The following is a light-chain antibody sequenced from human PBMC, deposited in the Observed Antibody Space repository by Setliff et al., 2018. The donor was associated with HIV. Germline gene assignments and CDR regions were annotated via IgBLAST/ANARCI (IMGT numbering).Light chain of an antibody. J-gene: IGLJ1*01. CDR3: SSYTRTNLFV. CDR2: EVF. CDR1: TSDISHYNF. Sequence: QSALPQPASASASPGQSITISCTGTTSDISHYNFVSWYQQHPDSAPKLLIYEVFNRPSGVSHRFSGSKSGNTASLTISGLQAEDEADYYCSSYTRTNLFVFGTGTKVTV. V-gene: IGLV2-14*01.